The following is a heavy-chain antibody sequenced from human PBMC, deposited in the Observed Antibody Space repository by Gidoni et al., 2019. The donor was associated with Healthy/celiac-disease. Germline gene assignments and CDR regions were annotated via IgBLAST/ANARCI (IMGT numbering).Heavy chain of an antibody. CDR3: ARHGRGWLHVNYFDY. D-gene: IGHD5-12*01. Sequence: QLQLQESGPGLVTPSETLSLTCTVSGGSISSGSYYWGWIRQPPGKGLEWIGSIHYSGSTYYNPSLKSRVTIFVDTSKNQFSLKLSSVTAADTAVYYCARHGRGWLHVNYFDYWGQGTLVTVSS. V-gene: IGHV4-39*01. CDR2: IHYSGST. CDR1: GGSISSGSYY. J-gene: IGHJ4*02.